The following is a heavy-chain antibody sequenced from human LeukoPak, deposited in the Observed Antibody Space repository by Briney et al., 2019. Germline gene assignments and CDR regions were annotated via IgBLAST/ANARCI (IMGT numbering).Heavy chain of an antibody. V-gene: IGHV4-39*07. D-gene: IGHD3-22*01. CDR1: GGSISSSSYY. Sequence: SETLSLTCTVSGGSISSSSYYWGWIRQPPGKGLEWIASIYYSGSTYYNPSLKSRVTISVDTSKNQFSLKLSSVTAADTAVYYCAREQRKYYYDSSGYYYAYWGQGTLVTVSS. CDR3: AREQRKYYYDSSGYYYAY. J-gene: IGHJ4*02. CDR2: IYYSGST.